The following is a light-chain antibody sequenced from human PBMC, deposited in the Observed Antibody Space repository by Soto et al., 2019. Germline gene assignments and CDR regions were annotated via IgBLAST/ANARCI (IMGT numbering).Light chain of an antibody. J-gene: IGKJ4*01. CDR1: QGVTTN. Sequence: EIVMTQSPATLSLSPGARATLSCRASQGVTTNLAWYQQKPGQAPRLLIYGPSTRATGIPARFSGSGSGTEFTLTLSSLRSEDFAVDYCQQYNTWRLTFGGGTKVEIK. CDR2: GPS. CDR3: QQYNTWRLT. V-gene: IGKV3-15*01.